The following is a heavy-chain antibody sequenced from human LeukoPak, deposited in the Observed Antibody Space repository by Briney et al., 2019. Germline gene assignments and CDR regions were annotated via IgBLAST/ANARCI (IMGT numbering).Heavy chain of an antibody. D-gene: IGHD3-22*01. J-gene: IGHJ3*02. CDR3: ARDHYYDKAFDI. CDR1: GFTFSSYE. Sequence: AGGSLRLSCAASGFTFSSYEMNWVRQAPEKGLEWVSYISSSGSTIYYADSVKGRFTISRDNAKNSLYLQMNSLRAEDTAVYYCARDHYYDKAFDIWGQGTMVTVSS. V-gene: IGHV3-48*03. CDR2: ISSSGSTI.